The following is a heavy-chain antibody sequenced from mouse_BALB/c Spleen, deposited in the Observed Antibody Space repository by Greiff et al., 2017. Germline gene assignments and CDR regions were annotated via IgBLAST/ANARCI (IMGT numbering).Heavy chain of an antibody. Sequence: QVQLQQPGAELVKPGASVKLSCKASGYTFTSYYMYWVKQRPGQGLEWIGGINPSNGGTNFNEKFKSKATLTVDKSSSTAYMQLSSLTSEDSAVYYCTRAGDGYGFDYWGQGTTLTVSS. CDR3: TRAGDGYGFDY. CDR2: INPSNGGT. CDR1: GYTFTSYY. D-gene: IGHD2-3*01. V-gene: IGHV1S81*02. J-gene: IGHJ2*01.